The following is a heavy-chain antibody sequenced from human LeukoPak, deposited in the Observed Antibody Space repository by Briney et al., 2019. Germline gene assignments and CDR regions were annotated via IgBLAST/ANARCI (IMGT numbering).Heavy chain of an antibody. V-gene: IGHV4-34*01. CDR1: GGSFSGYY. Sequence: SETLSLTCAVYGGSFSGYYWSWIRQPPGKGLGWIGEINHSGSTNYNPSLKSRVTISVDTSKNQFSLKLSSVTAADTAVYYCARGQITMVRGVIITLYFDYWGQGTLVTVSS. CDR2: INHSGST. J-gene: IGHJ4*02. D-gene: IGHD3-10*01. CDR3: ARGQITMVRGVIITLYFDY.